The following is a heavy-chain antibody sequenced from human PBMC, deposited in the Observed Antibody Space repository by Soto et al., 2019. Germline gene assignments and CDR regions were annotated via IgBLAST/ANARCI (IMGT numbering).Heavy chain of an antibody. CDR2: MIPMFGTP. J-gene: IGHJ4*02. V-gene: IGHV1-69*06. CDR1: GDIFTSYA. D-gene: IGHD3-3*01. CDR3: ARNGVAGMDF. Sequence: QVQLVQSGAEVKKPGSSVKVSCKASGDIFTSYAFSWVRQAPGEGLEWMGGMIPMFGTPNYAQRFRGRLTITADKSTSTVYMELSGLRSEDTAVYYCARNGVAGMDFWGQGTLVTVSS.